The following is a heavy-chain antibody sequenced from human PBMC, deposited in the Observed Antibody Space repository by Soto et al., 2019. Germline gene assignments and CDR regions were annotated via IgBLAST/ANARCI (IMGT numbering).Heavy chain of an antibody. V-gene: IGHV3-7*01. Sequence: GGSLRLSCAASGFTFSSYWMSWVRQAPGKGLEWVANIKQDGSEKHYVDSVKGRFTITRDNAKNSLYLQMNSLRAEDTAVYYCARESKVAGPDYWGQGTRVTGSS. CDR3: ARESKVAGPDY. CDR2: IKQDGSEK. J-gene: IGHJ4*02. D-gene: IGHD6-19*01. CDR1: GFTFSSYW.